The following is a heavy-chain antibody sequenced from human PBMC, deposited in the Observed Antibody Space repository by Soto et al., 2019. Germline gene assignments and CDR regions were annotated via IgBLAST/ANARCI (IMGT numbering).Heavy chain of an antibody. CDR3: ALIDDNDFGDENDAFDI. J-gene: IGHJ3*02. CDR2: IIPIFGTA. CDR1: GGTFSSYA. V-gene: IGHV1-69*01. D-gene: IGHD4-17*01. Sequence: QVQLVQSGAEVKKPGSSVKVSCKASGGTFSSYAISWVRQAPGQGLEWMGGIIPIFGTANYAQKFQGRVTITADESTSTAYMELRSLRSEDTAVYYCALIDDNDFGDENDAFDIWGQGTMVTVSS.